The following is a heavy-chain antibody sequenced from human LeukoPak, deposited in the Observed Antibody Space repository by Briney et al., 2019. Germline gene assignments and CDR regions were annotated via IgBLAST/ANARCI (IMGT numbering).Heavy chain of an antibody. D-gene: IGHD3-22*01. J-gene: IGHJ4*02. CDR2: ISSSGSNT. Sequence: GGSQRLSCAASGFTFSSYEMNWVRQAPGKGLEWVSYISSSGSNTYYADSVKGRFTISRDNAKNSLYLQVNSLRAEDTAVYYCARDRIYYDSSGYYLLDYWGQGTLVTVSS. CDR1: GFTFSSYE. CDR3: ARDRIYYDSSGYYLLDY. V-gene: IGHV3-48*03.